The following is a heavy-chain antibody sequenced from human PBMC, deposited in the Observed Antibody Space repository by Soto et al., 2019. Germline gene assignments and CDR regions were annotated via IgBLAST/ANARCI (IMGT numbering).Heavy chain of an antibody. D-gene: IGHD5-12*01. CDR3: ARARSGYNIDALDI. J-gene: IGHJ3*02. CDR1: GDSIRTYF. CDR2: VFNSGST. V-gene: IGHV4-59*01. Sequence: TSETLSLTCTVSGDSIRTYFWSWIRQPPGKGLEWIGYVFNSGSTNSNPSLTSRVTILLDTSRNQISLRLSSVTAADTAVYYCARARSGYNIDALDIWGQGTMVTVSS.